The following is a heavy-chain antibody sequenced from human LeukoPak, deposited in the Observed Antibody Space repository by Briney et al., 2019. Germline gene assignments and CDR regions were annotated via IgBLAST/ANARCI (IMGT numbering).Heavy chain of an antibody. D-gene: IGHD1-26*01. CDR1: GFTFSDYG. Sequence: GGSLRLSCAASGFTFSDYGIYWVRQAPGKGLEWVAVIWYDGTNKYYGDSVKGRFTISRNNSKNTLYLQMNSLRAEDTAVYYCAKDRGSYSTTADSWGQGTLVTVSS. J-gene: IGHJ5*01. V-gene: IGHV3-33*06. CDR2: IWYDGTNK. CDR3: AKDRGSYSTTADS.